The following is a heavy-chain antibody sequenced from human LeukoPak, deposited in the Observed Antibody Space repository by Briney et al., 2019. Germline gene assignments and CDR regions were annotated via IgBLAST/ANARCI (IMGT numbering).Heavy chain of an antibody. Sequence: GASVKVSCKASGFTSTSYYMHWVRQAPGQGLEWMGIINPSGGSTSYAQKFQGRVTMTRDTSTSTVYMELSSLKSEDTAVYYCARGASSGWYSSGWDYWGQGTLVTVSS. CDR1: GFTSTSYY. CDR2: INPSGGST. J-gene: IGHJ4*02. D-gene: IGHD6-19*01. V-gene: IGHV1-46*01. CDR3: ARGASSGWYSSGWDY.